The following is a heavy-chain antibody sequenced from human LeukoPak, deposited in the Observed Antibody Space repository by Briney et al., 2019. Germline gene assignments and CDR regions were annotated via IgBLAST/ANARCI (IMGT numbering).Heavy chain of an antibody. CDR2: ISESGNTI. V-gene: IGHV3-48*03. CDR1: GFTFSNYE. Sequence: GGSLRLSCAASGFTFSNYEMSWVRRAPGKGLEWISYISESGNTIYYVDSVKGRFTISRDNAKDSLYLQMNSLRAEDTAVYYCAGDSPPTYWGQGTLVTFSS. J-gene: IGHJ4*02. CDR3: AGDSPPTY.